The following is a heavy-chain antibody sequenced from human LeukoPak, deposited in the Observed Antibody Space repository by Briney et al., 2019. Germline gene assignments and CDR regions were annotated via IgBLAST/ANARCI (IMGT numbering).Heavy chain of an antibody. CDR3: AILSIPGDYFDY. J-gene: IGHJ4*02. CDR2: IRYDGSNK. Sequence: GGSLRLSCAASGFTFSSYGMHWVRQAPGKGLEWVTFIRYDGSNKFYADSVKGRFTISRDNSRNTLYLQMNNLRVDDTAVYYCAILSIPGDYFDYWGQGTLVTVSS. D-gene: IGHD2-21*01. V-gene: IGHV3-30*02. CDR1: GFTFSSYG.